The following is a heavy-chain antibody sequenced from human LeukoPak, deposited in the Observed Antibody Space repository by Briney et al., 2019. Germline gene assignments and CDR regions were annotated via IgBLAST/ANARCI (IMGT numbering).Heavy chain of an antibody. J-gene: IGHJ4*02. CDR1: GCTFTSYG. CDR3: ARVFSVATGDY. CDR2: ISAYNGNT. Sequence: ASAKVSCKASGCTFTSYGISWVRQAPGQGLEWMGWISAYNGNTNYAQKLQGRVTMTTDTSTSTAYMELRSLRSDDTAVYYSARVFSVATGDYWGQGTLVTVSS. V-gene: IGHV1-18*04. D-gene: IGHD5-12*01.